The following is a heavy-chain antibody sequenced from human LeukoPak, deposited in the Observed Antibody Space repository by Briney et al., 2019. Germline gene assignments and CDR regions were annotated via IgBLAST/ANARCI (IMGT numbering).Heavy chain of an antibody. V-gene: IGHV3-23*01. D-gene: IGHD3-22*01. CDR3: AKIWTMLVVVIPDAFDI. CDR2: ISGSGGST. CDR1: GFTFSSYA. Sequence: GGSLRLSCAASGFTFSSYAMSWVRQAPGKGLEWVSAISGSGGSTYYADSVKGRFTISRDNSKNTLYLQMNSLRAEDTAAYYCAKIWTMLVVVIPDAFDIWGQGTMVTVSS. J-gene: IGHJ3*02.